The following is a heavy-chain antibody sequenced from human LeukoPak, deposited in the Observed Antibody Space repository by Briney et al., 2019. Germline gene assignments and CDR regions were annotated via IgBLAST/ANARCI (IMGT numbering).Heavy chain of an antibody. Sequence: ASVKVSCKVSGYTLTELSMHWVRQAPGKGLEWMGGFDPEDGETIYAQKFQGRVTMTEDTSTDTAYMELSSLRSEDTAVYYCAKAIYSNYAPWYFDYWGQGTLVTVSS. V-gene: IGHV1-24*01. CDR2: FDPEDGET. CDR1: GYTLTELS. CDR3: AKAIYSNYAPWYFDY. J-gene: IGHJ4*02. D-gene: IGHD4-11*01.